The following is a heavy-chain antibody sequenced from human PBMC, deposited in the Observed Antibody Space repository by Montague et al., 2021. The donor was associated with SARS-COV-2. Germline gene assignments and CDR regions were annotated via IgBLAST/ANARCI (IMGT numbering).Heavy chain of an antibody. J-gene: IGHJ4*02. V-gene: IGHV3-23*01. CDR1: GFTFKNYA. D-gene: IGHD3-10*01. CDR3: AKDDGSGNYYNGLYEN. Sequence: SLRLSCAASGFTFKNYAMGWVRQAPGKGLEWVSAVSDTGGGTYYADSVKGRFTISRDNGRNSVHLQMNSLRAEDTALYYCAKDDGSGNYYNGLYENWDQGTRVTVSS. CDR2: VSDTGGGT.